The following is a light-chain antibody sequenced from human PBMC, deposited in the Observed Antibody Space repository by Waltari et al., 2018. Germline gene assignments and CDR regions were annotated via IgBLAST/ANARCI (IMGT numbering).Light chain of an antibody. CDR1: KLEDKY. CDR3: QAWDRNTYVV. CDR2: QDN. Sequence: SYEVTQPPSASVSPGQTASITCSGDKLEDKYVCWYQQKPGQSPMLVLHQDNKRPSGIPERFSGFNSGNTATLTISETQALDEADYYCQAWDRNTYVVFGGGTKLTVL. V-gene: IGLV3-1*01. J-gene: IGLJ2*01.